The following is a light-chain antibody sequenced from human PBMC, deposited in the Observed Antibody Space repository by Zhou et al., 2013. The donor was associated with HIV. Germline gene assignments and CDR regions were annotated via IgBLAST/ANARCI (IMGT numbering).Light chain of an antibody. Sequence: DIQMTQSPSSLSASVGDRVTITCRASQGISNFLAWYQQKPGKPPKVLIYAASTLQSGVPSRFSGSGSGTDFTLTISSLQPDDFATYYCQQYDRLKSFGQGTKLEIK. CDR3: QQYDRLKS. J-gene: IGKJ2*03. CDR1: QGISNF. V-gene: IGKV1-27*01. CDR2: AAS.